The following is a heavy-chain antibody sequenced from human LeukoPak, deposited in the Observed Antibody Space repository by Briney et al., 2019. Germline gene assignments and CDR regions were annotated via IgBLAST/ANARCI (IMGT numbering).Heavy chain of an antibody. D-gene: IGHD6-13*01. CDR3: ARRGPGDIAAAPWDY. CDR1: GGSISSGGYY. J-gene: IGHJ4*02. Sequence: PSETLSLTCTVSGGSISSGGYYWSWIRQHPGKGLEWIGYIYYSGSTYYNPSLKSRVTISVDKSKNQFSLKLSSVTAADTAVYYCARRGPGDIAAAPWDYWGQGTLVTVSS. CDR2: IYYSGST. V-gene: IGHV4-31*03.